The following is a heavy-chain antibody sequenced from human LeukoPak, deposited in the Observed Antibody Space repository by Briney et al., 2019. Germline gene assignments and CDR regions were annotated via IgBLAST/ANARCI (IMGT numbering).Heavy chain of an antibody. CDR3: AKTQSGYSSSSDYFDY. Sequence: GGSLRLSCAASGFTFSSYAMSWVRQAPGKGLEWVSAISGSGGSTYYADSVKGRFTISRDNSKNTLYLQMNSLRAEDTAVYYCAKTQSGYSSSSDYFDYWGQGTLVTVSS. D-gene: IGHD6-6*01. CDR2: ISGSGGST. V-gene: IGHV3-23*01. J-gene: IGHJ4*02. CDR1: GFTFSSYA.